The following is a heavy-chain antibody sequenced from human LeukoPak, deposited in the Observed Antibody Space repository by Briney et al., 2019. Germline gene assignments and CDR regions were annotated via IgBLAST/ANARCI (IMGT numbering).Heavy chain of an antibody. CDR3: ARERTYYDFWSGYWNDIFDY. J-gene: IGHJ4*02. V-gene: IGHV4-39*07. CDR1: GGSISSSSYS. Sequence: SETLSLTCTVSGGSISSSSYSWGWIRQPPGKGLEWIGSIYYSGSTYYNPSLKSRVTISVDTSKNQFSLKLSSVTAADTAVYYCARERTYYDFWSGYWNDIFDYWGQGTLVTVSS. D-gene: IGHD3-3*01. CDR2: IYYSGST.